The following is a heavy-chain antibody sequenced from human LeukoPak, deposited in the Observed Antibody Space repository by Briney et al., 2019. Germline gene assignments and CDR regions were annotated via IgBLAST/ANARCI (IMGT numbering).Heavy chain of an antibody. D-gene: IGHD2/OR15-2a*01. CDR3: ARGDFPMQSRMYWFDP. Sequence: PSETLSLTCTVSGGSISSYYWSWIRQPPGKGLEWIGYIYYSGSTNYNPSLKSRVTISVDTSKNQFSLKLSSVTAADTAVYYCARGDFPMQSRMYWFDPWGQGTLVTVSS. CDR1: GGSISSYY. J-gene: IGHJ5*02. V-gene: IGHV4-59*01. CDR2: IYYSGST.